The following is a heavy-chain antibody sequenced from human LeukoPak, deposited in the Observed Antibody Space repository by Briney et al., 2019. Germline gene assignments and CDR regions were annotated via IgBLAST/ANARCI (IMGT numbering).Heavy chain of an antibody. CDR1: GFTFSSYA. CDR2: ISGSGGST. V-gene: IGHV3-23*01. Sequence: GGSLRLSCAVPGFTFSSYAMTWVRQAPGKGLEWVSAISGSGGSTYYADSVKGRFTISRDNSKNTLYLQMNSLRAEDTAVYYCAKSSDWVTHPRFYYYGMDVWGQGTTVTVSS. D-gene: IGHD2-21*02. J-gene: IGHJ6*02. CDR3: AKSSDWVTHPRFYYYGMDV.